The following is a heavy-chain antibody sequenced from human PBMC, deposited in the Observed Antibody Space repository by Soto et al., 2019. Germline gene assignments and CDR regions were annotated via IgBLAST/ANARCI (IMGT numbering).Heavy chain of an antibody. CDR1: GFTVSSNY. CDR2: IYSGGST. J-gene: IGHJ6*03. Sequence: GFTVSSNYMSWDRKAPGKGLEWVSVIYSGGSTYYADSVKGRFTISRDNSKNTLYLQMNSLRAEDTAVYYCAKVTEYGDYVYYYYMDVWGKGTTVTVSS. D-gene: IGHD4-17*01. CDR3: AKVTEYGDYVYYYYMDV. V-gene: IGHV3-66*02.